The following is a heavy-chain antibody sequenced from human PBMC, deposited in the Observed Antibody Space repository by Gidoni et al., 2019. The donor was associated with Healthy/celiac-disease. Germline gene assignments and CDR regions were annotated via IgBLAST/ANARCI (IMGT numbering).Heavy chain of an antibody. CDR2: IIPIFGTA. CDR1: GGTFSSYA. CDR3: AREPPRIAARRYYYYMDV. J-gene: IGHJ6*03. Sequence: QVQLVQSGAEVKKPGSSAKVSCKASGGTFSSYAISWVRQAPGQGLEWMGGIIPIFGTANYEQKFQGRVTITADESKSTADMELSSLRSEDTAVYYCAREPPRIAARRYYYYMDVWGKGTTVTVSS. D-gene: IGHD6-6*01. V-gene: IGHV1-69*01.